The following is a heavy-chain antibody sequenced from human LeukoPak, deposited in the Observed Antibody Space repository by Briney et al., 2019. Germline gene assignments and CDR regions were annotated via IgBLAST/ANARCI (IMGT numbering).Heavy chain of an antibody. J-gene: IGHJ4*02. CDR1: GYTFTGYY. CDR3: ATDVRD. CDR2: INPKSGAT. Sequence: ASVKVSCKASGYTFTGYYIFWVRQAPGQGLEWMGWINPKSGATNNAQRFQGRVTMTRDTSNNTAYMELSRLTSDDTAVYYCATDVRDWGQGTLVTVSS. V-gene: IGHV1-2*02.